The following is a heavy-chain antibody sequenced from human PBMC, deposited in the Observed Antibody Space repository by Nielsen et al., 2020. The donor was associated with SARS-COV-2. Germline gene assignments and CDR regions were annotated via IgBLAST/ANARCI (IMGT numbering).Heavy chain of an antibody. CDR2: ISWNSGSI. V-gene: IGHV3-9*01. D-gene: IGHD6-6*01. CDR1: GFTFDDYA. Sequence: SLKISCAASGFTFDDYAMHWVRQAPGKGLEWVSGISWNSGSIGYADSVKGRFTISRDNAKNSLYLQMNSLRAEDTALYYCAKVAGEYSSSSYWGQGTTVTVSS. J-gene: IGHJ6*02. CDR3: AKVAGEYSSSSY.